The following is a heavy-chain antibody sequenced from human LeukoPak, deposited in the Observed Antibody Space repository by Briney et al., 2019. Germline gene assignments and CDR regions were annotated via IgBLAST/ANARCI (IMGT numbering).Heavy chain of an antibody. CDR3: ARVTVTTPTAFDI. D-gene: IGHD4-11*01. CDR1: GYSFTNYW. CDR2: FYPADSNT. J-gene: IGHJ3*02. Sequence: GESLQISCKGSGYSFTNYWIGWVRQMPGKGLEWMGIFYPADSNTRYSPSFQGQVTISADKSISTAYLQWSSLKASDTAMYYCARVTVTTPTAFDIWGQGTLVSVSS. V-gene: IGHV5-51*01.